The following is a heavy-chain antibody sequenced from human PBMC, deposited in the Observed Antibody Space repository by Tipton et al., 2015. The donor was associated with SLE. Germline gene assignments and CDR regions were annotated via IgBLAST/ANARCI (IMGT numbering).Heavy chain of an antibody. CDR3: ARVSLANWFDP. CDR2: TTSSGSTI. Sequence: SLRLSCAASGFAVSSNYMSWVRQAPGKGLEWISYTTSSGSTIYYADSVKGRFTISRDNAKNSLYLQMDSLRAEDTAVYYCARVSLANWFDPWGQGTLVTVSS. J-gene: IGHJ5*02. CDR1: GFAVSSNY. V-gene: IGHV3-11*04.